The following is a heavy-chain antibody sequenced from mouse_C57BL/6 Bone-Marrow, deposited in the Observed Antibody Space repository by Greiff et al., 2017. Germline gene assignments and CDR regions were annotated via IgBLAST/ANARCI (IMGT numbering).Heavy chain of an antibody. CDR1: RFTFSSYG. V-gene: IGHV5-6*02. Sequence: DVKLVESGGDLVKPGGSLKLSCAASRFTFSSYGMSWVRQTPDKRLEWVATISSGGSYTYYPDSVKGRFTISRDNAKNTLYLQMSSLKSEDTAMYYCARQYGNPYYYWGQGTTLTVSS. J-gene: IGHJ2*01. CDR3: ARQYGNPYYY. CDR2: ISSGGSYT. D-gene: IGHD2-1*01.